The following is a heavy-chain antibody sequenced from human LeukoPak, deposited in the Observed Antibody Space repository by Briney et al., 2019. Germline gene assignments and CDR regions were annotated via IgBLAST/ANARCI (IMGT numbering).Heavy chain of an antibody. D-gene: IGHD5-18*01. J-gene: IGHJ4*02. CDR2: IYHSGST. V-gene: IGHV4-38-2*02. CDR3: ARGSGYSYNEYFFDN. Sequence: PSETLSLTCTVSGYSISSGYYWGWIRQPPGKGLEWIGSIYHSGSTYYNPSLKSRVTISVDTSKNQFSLKLSSVTAADTALYYCARGSGYSYNEYFFDNWGQGTLVTVSS. CDR1: GYSISSGYY.